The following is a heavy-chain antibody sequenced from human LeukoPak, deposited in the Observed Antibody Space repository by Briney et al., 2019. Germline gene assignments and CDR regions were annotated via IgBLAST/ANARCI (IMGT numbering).Heavy chain of an antibody. J-gene: IGHJ6*03. CDR3: ARDRMVVASTRYFYLDV. Sequence: PSETLSLTCTVSGGSISSSSYYWGWIRQPAGKGLEWIGRIYTSGSTSYNPSLKSRVTMSVDTSKNQFSLRLNSVTAADTAAYFCARDRMVVASTRYFYLDVWGKGTTVTISS. CDR1: GGSISSSSYY. V-gene: IGHV4-61*02. D-gene: IGHD2-15*01. CDR2: IYTSGST.